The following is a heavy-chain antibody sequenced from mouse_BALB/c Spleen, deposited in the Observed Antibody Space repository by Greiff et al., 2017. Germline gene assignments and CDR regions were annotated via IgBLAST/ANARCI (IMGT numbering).Heavy chain of an antibody. CDR3: ARLYGNFAMDY. CDR2: INPSTGYT. V-gene: IGHV1-7*01. CDR1: GYTFTSYW. Sequence: VQLHQSGAELAKPGASVKMSCKASGYTFTSYWMHWVKQRPGQGLEWIGYINPSTGYTEYNQKFKDKATLTADKSSSTAYMQLSSLTSEDSAVYYCARLYGNFAMDYWGQGTSVTVSS. J-gene: IGHJ4*01. D-gene: IGHD1-1*01.